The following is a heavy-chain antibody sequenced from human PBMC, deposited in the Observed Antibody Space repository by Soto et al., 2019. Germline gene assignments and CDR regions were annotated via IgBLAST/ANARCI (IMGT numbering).Heavy chain of an antibody. Sequence: SETLSLTCVVSDGSISTYDWWTWVRPPPGEGLEWIGKMFHSGGADYSPSLKSRVTISADSSKNHFSLRLTAVTAADTAVYYCATGNVDSMLEYWGQGTQVTVSS. D-gene: IGHD3-3*01. J-gene: IGHJ4*02. V-gene: IGHV4-4*02. CDR1: DGSISTYDW. CDR2: MFHSGGA. CDR3: ATGNVDSMLEY.